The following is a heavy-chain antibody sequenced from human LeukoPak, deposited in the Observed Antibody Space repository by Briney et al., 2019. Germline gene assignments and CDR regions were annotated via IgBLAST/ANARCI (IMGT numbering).Heavy chain of an antibody. D-gene: IGHD2-21*02. J-gene: IGHJ4*02. CDR3: APPDCGGDCYR. V-gene: IGHV3-30-3*01. CDR1: GFTFSSYA. CDR2: ISYDGSNK. Sequence: GRSLRLSCAASGFTFSSYAMHWVRQAPGKGLEWVAVISYDGSNKYYADSVKGRFTISRDNSKNTLYLQMNSLRAEDTAVYYCAPPDCGGDCYRWGQGTLVTVSS.